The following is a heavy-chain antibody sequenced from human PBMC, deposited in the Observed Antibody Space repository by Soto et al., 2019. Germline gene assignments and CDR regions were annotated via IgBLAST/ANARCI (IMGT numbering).Heavy chain of an antibody. CDR3: ARGGSSWRRGWFDP. CDR1: GGSFSGYY. V-gene: IGHV4-34*01. Sequence: SETLSLTCTVYGGSFSGYYWSWIRQPPGKGLEWIGEINHSGSTNYNPSLKSRVTISVDTSKNQFSLKLSSVTAADTAVYYCARGGSSWRRGWFDPWGQGTLVTVSS. D-gene: IGHD6-13*01. CDR2: INHSGST. J-gene: IGHJ5*02.